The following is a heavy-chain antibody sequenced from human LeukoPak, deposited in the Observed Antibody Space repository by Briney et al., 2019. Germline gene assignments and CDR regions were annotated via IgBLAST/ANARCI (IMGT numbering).Heavy chain of an antibody. CDR3: ARGLVGATKFDY. V-gene: IGHV4-34*01. CDR2: INHSGST. J-gene: IGHJ4*02. D-gene: IGHD1-26*01. CDR1: GGSFSGYY. Sequence: PSETLSLTCAVYGGSFSGYYWSWIRQPPGKGLEWIGEINHSGSTNYNPSLKSRVTISVDTSKNQFSLKLSSVTAADTAVYYCARGLVGATKFDYWGQGTLVTVSS.